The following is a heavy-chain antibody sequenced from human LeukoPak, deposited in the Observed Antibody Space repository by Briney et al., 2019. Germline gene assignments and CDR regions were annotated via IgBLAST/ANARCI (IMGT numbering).Heavy chain of an antibody. CDR1: SGSISSYY. D-gene: IGHD2-15*01. Sequence: SETLSLTCTVSSGSISSYYWSWIRQPPGKGLEWIGYIYYSGSTNYNPSLKSRVSISVDTSKNQFSLKLSSVTAADTAVYYCARDGCSGGSCYSGWEYNWFDPWGQGTLVTVSS. V-gene: IGHV4-59*01. J-gene: IGHJ5*02. CDR3: ARDGCSGGSCYSGWEYNWFDP. CDR2: IYYSGST.